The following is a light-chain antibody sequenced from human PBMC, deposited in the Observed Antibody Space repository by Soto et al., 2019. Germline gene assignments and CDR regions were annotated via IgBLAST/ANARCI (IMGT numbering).Light chain of an antibody. V-gene: IGKV3-20*01. CDR1: QSVSSN. Sequence: IPMTQSPATLSVSPGERATLSCMASQSVSSNLAWYQQKPGQAPRLLIYGASSRATGIPDRFSGSGSGTDFTLTISRLEPEDFAVYYCQQYGDSPWTFGQGTKVDIK. CDR3: QQYGDSPWT. CDR2: GAS. J-gene: IGKJ1*01.